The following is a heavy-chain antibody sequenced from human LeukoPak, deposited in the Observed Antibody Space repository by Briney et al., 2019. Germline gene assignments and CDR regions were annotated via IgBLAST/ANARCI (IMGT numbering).Heavy chain of an antibody. V-gene: IGHV4-59*01. Sequence: SETLSLTCTVSGGSISSYYWSWIRQPPGKGLEWIGYIYYSGSTNYNPSLKSRVTISVDTSKNQFSLKLSSVTAADTAVYYCARDRGSSGSYSWFDPWGQGTLVTASS. CDR2: IYYSGST. D-gene: IGHD1-26*01. J-gene: IGHJ5*02. CDR1: GGSISSYY. CDR3: ARDRGSSGSYSWFDP.